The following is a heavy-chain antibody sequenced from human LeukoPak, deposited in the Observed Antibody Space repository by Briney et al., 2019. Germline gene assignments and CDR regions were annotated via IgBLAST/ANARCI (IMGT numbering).Heavy chain of an antibody. J-gene: IGHJ4*02. V-gene: IGHV3-48*03. CDR1: GFTFNSYE. CDR3: ARSGYDVVFDY. CDR2: ISRRGDTI. D-gene: IGHD5-12*01. Sequence: GGSLSRSCEAPGFTFNSYEMNWVRQAPGQGLEWVSYISRRGDTIYYADSVKGRFTISRDNAKNSVYLQMSGLRAEDTAVYYCARSGYDVVFDYWGQGTLITVSS.